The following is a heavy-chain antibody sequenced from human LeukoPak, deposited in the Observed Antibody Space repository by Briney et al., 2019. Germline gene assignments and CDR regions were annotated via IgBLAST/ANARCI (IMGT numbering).Heavy chain of an antibody. Sequence: GGSLRLSCAASGFTFSRYGMHWVRQAPGKGLEWVTAISYDGSNKYYADSVKGRFTISRDNSKNTLYLQMNSLRAEDTAVYYCAKSGGGLPRDYFDYWGQGTLVTVSS. D-gene: IGHD3-16*01. J-gene: IGHJ4*02. V-gene: IGHV3-30*18. CDR2: ISYDGSNK. CDR3: AKSGGGLPRDYFDY. CDR1: GFTFSRYG.